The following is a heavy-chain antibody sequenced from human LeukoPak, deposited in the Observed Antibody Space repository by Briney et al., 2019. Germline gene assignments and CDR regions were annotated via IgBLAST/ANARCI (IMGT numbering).Heavy chain of an antibody. CDR3: VKASPGGGHFEY. J-gene: IGHJ4*02. CDR1: NFIVSNNY. V-gene: IGHV3-53*01. Sequence: GGSLRLSCAASNFIVSNNYMSWVRQAPGKGLEWVPVVYTGGSTYYADSVKGRFTVSKDTSDNTLYLQMNSLRVDDTAVYYCVKASPGGGHFEYWGPGALVTVSS. CDR2: VYTGGST.